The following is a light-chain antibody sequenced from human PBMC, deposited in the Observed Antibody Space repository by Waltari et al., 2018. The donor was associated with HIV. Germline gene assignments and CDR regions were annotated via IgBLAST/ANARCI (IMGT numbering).Light chain of an antibody. Sequence: NFMLSQPHSVSESPGRTVTISCTRSSGGIPTNAVQWYQQRPGSSPTTVIYEDDQRPSGVPDRFSGSIDSSSNSASLTISGLKSEDEADYYCQSYNYDNLVIFGGGTRLTVL. CDR2: EDD. CDR1: SGGIPTNA. J-gene: IGLJ2*01. V-gene: IGLV6-57*01. CDR3: QSYNYDNLVI.